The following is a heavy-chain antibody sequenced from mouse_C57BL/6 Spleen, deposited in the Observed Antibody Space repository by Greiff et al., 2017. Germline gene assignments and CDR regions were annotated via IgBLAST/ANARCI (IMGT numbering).Heavy chain of an antibody. CDR2: IYPGSGNT. V-gene: IGHV1-76*01. Sequence: QVQLQQSGAELVRPGASVKLSCKASGYTFTDYYINWVKQRPGQGLEWIARIYPGSGNTYYNEKFKGKAKLTAEKSSSTAYMQLSSLTSEDSAVYFCARSAYYYGSSYDWYFDVWGTGTTVTVSS. D-gene: IGHD1-1*01. CDR1: GYTFTDYY. J-gene: IGHJ1*03. CDR3: ARSAYYYGSSYDWYFDV.